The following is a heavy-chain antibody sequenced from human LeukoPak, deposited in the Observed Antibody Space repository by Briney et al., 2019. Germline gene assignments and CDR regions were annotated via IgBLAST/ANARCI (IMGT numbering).Heavy chain of an antibody. J-gene: IGHJ6*03. CDR3: ARDWGDSSSPLSHYYYMDV. Sequence: ASVKVSCKASGGTFSSYAISWVRQAPGQGLEWMGGIIPIFGTANYAQKFQGRVTITADESTSTAYMELSSLRSEDTAVYYCARDWGDSSSPLSHYYYMDVWGKGTTVTVSS. V-gene: IGHV1-69*13. D-gene: IGHD6-6*01. CDR1: GGTFSSYA. CDR2: IIPIFGTA.